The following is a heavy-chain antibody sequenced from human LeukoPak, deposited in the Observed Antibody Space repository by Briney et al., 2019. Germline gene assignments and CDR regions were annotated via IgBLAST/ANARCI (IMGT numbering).Heavy chain of an antibody. CDR3: ARGVPEYYDFWSGYFYYFDY. Sequence: PSETLSLTCTVSGGSISSYYWSWIRQPPGKGLEWIGYIYYSGSTNYNPSLKSRVTISVDTSKNQFSLKLTSVTAADTAVHYCARGVPEYYDFWSGYFYYFDYWGQGTLVTVSS. V-gene: IGHV4-59*01. CDR2: IYYSGST. J-gene: IGHJ4*02. D-gene: IGHD3-3*01. CDR1: GGSISSYY.